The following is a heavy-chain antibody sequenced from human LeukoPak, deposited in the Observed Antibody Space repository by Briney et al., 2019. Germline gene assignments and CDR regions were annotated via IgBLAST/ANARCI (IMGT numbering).Heavy chain of an antibody. CDR2: ISGSGAST. J-gene: IGHJ3*02. CDR1: GFTFITDA. V-gene: IGHV3-23*01. CDR3: AKDYCGGDCYGAFDI. D-gene: IGHD2-21*02. Sequence: PGGSLRLSCAASGFTFITDAMSGVREAPGEGLEWVSSISGSGASTYYADSVKGRFTISRDNSKNTLYLQMNSLRAEDTAVYYCAKDYCGGDCYGAFDIWGQGTVVTVSS.